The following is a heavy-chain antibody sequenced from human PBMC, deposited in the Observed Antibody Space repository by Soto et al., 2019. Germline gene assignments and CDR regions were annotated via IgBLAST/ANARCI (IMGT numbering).Heavy chain of an antibody. CDR2: IYWNDDK. CDR1: GFSLSTSGLG. CDR3: AHRPSGWYLFDY. D-gene: IGHD6-19*01. V-gene: IGHV2-5*01. Sequence: QITLKESGPTLVRPTQPLTLTCTFSGFSLSTSGLGVGWIRQPPGKALEWLALIYWNDDKRYSTSLKARLTITKDTSKNHVVLTMTNMDPVDTATYYCAHRPSGWYLFDYWGQGTLVTVSS. J-gene: IGHJ4*02.